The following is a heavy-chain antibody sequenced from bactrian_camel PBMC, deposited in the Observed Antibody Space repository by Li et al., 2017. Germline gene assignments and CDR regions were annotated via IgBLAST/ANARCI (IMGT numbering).Heavy chain of an antibody. D-gene: IGHD6*01. CDR1: AYTPANVR. V-gene: IGHV3S53*01. CDR3: AASRWYGSRCEFGY. Sequence: HVQLVESGGGTVQAGGSQRLSCAFDAYTPANVRMAWFRQAPGKEREGVASLASDGSSIYANSLKGRFSISKDNAKNTLFLQMNVLKPDDTAMYYCAASRWYGSRCEFGYWGQGTQVTVS. J-gene: IGHJ6*01. CDR2: LASDGSS.